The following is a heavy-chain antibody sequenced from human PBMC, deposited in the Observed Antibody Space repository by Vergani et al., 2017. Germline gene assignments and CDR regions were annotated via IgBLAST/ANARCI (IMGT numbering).Heavy chain of an antibody. CDR2: ISGSGGST. D-gene: IGHD3-3*01. J-gene: IGHJ4*02. CDR1: GFTFSSYA. Sequence: EVQLLESGGGLVQPGGSLRLSCAASGFTFSSYAMSWVRQAPGKGLEWVSAISGSGGSTYYADSVKGRFTISRDNSKNTLYLQMNSLRAEDTAVYYCARQGTMGGSYDFWSGYYPYYFDYWGQGTLVTVSS. V-gene: IGHV3-23*01. CDR3: ARQGTMGGSYDFWSGYYPYYFDY.